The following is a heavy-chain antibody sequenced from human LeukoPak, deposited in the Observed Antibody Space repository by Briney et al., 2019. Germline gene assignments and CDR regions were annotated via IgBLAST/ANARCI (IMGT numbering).Heavy chain of an antibody. CDR2: LSPGGGGI. CDR3: ARKGIDYDILTGFDP. Sequence: GGSLRLSCAASGFIFSNYPMTWVRQTPGRGLEWVSTLSPGGGGIYYADSAKGRFAISRDNSKNTLYLQMNSLRAEDTAVYYCARKGIDYDILTGFDPWGQGTLVTVSS. CDR1: GFIFSNYP. V-gene: IGHV3-23*01. J-gene: IGHJ5*02. D-gene: IGHD3-9*01.